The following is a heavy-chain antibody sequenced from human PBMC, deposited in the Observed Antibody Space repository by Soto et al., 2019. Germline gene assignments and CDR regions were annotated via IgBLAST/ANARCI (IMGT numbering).Heavy chain of an antibody. D-gene: IGHD3-22*01. V-gene: IGHV2-70*01. Sequence: VSGPTLVNPTQTLTLTCTFSGFSLSTSGMCVSWIRQPPGKALEWLALIDWDDDKYYSTSLKTRLTISKDTSKNQVVLTMTNMDPVDTATYYCARIPVLTMIVVDSPYYYYGMDVWGQGATVTVSS. CDR1: GFSLSTSGMC. CDR2: IDWDDDK. CDR3: ARIPVLTMIVVDSPYYYYGMDV. J-gene: IGHJ6*02.